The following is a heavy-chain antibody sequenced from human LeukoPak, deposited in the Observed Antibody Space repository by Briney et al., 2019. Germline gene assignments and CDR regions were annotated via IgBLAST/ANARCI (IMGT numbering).Heavy chain of an antibody. V-gene: IGHV1-46*01. D-gene: IGHD3-9*01. J-gene: IGHJ4*02. Sequence: ASVKVSCKASGYTFTSYYMHWVRQAPGQGLEWMGIINPSGGSTSYAQKFQGRVTMTRDMSTSTDYMQLSRLRFDDTAVYYCARSPHILTGENFDYWGQGTLLTVSS. CDR2: INPSGGST. CDR3: ARSPHILTGENFDY. CDR1: GYTFTSYY.